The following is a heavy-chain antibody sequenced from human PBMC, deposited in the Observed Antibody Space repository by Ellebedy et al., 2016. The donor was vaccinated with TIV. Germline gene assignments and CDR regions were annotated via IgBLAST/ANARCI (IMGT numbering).Heavy chain of an antibody. CDR3: ARTDPWQPIDD. CDR2: IFYSGSP. Sequence: MPSETLSLTCTVSGGSISNSDYYWNWLRQPPGKGLEWIGSIFYSGSPYYSPSFKSRVTLSADTSKNQFSLNLRTATAADTAVYYCARTDPWQPIDDWGQGILVSVSS. V-gene: IGHV4-39*01. J-gene: IGHJ4*02. D-gene: IGHD2-21*02. CDR1: GGSISNSDYY.